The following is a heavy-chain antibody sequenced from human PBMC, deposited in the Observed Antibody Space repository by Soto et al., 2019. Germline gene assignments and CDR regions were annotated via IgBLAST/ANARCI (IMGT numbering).Heavy chain of an antibody. CDR1: GYSFTSYW. V-gene: IGHV5-10-1*01. CDR3: ARPGGSWDTAMTTSGPYYYYGMDV. Sequence: PGESLKISCKGSGYSFTSYWISWVRQMPGKGLEWMGRIDPSDSYTNYSPSFQGHVTISADKSISTAYLQWSSLKASDTAMYYCARPGGSWDTAMTTSGPYYYYGMDVWGQGTTVTVSS. D-gene: IGHD5-18*01. CDR2: IDPSDSYT. J-gene: IGHJ6*02.